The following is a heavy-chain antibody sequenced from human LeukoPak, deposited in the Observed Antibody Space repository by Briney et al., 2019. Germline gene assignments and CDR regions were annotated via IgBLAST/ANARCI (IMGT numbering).Heavy chain of an antibody. Sequence: GGSLRLSCAASGFTFSSYAMSWVRQAPGKGLEWVAVISYDGSNKYYADSVKGRFTISRDNSKNTLYLQMNSLRAEDTAVYYCATSGPFSSYYFDYWGQGTLVTVSS. V-gene: IGHV3-30-3*01. CDR1: GFTFSSYA. CDR2: ISYDGSNK. J-gene: IGHJ4*02. D-gene: IGHD6-19*01. CDR3: ATSGPFSSYYFDY.